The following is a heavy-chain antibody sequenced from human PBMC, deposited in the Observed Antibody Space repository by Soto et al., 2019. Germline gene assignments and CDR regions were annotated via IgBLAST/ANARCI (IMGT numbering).Heavy chain of an antibody. CDR2: THTSGNT. D-gene: IGHD6-19*01. V-gene: IGHV4-4*09. J-gene: IGHJ4*02. CDR1: GGSISGSY. CDR3: ARADSSGWFYFDY. Sequence: QVQLQESGPGLVRPSETLSLTCSVSGGSISGSYWSWMRQPPGKGLQWIGHTHTSGNTDSNPSLTSRLSISVDTSKTQFSLNLSSVTAADTAIYYCARADSSGWFYFDYWGQGTLVAVS.